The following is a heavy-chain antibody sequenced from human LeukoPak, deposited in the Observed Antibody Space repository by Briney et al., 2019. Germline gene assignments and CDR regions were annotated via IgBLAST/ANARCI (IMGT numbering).Heavy chain of an antibody. CDR1: GFTFSSYS. V-gene: IGHV3-21*04. CDR3: AKDYYYDSSRPFDY. D-gene: IGHD3-22*01. J-gene: IGHJ4*02. CDR2: ISSSSYI. Sequence: GGSLRLSCAASGFTFSSYSMNWVRQAPGKGLEWVSSISSSSYIYYADSVKGRFTISRDNAKNSLYLQMNSLRAEDTALYYCAKDYYYDSSRPFDYWGQGTLVTVSS.